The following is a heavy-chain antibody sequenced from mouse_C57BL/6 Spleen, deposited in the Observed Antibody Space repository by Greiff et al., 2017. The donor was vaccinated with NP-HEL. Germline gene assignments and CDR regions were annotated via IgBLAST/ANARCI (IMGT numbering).Heavy chain of an antibody. Sequence: EVQLQQSGPVLVKPGASVKMSCKASGYTFTDYYMNWVKQSHGKSLEWIGVINPYNGGTSYNQKFKGKATLTVDKSSSTAYMELNSLTSEDSAVYYCARRGFTTVVAPYAMDYWGQGTSVTVSS. D-gene: IGHD1-1*01. CDR1: GYTFTDYY. CDR3: ARRGFTTVVAPYAMDY. V-gene: IGHV1-19*01. J-gene: IGHJ4*01. CDR2: INPYNGGT.